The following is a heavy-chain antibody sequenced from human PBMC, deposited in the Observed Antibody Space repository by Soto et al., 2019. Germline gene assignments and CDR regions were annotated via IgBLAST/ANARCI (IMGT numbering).Heavy chain of an antibody. Sequence: GGSLRLSCAASGFTFSGYGMHWVRQAPGEGLEWVAVIWYDGSNKYYADSVKGRFTISRDNSKNTLYLQMNSLRAEDTAVYYCARPYGSGSYPFKYFDYWGQGTLVTVSS. V-gene: IGHV3-33*01. CDR1: GFTFSGYG. D-gene: IGHD3-10*01. CDR3: ARPYGSGSYPFKYFDY. J-gene: IGHJ4*02. CDR2: IWYDGSNK.